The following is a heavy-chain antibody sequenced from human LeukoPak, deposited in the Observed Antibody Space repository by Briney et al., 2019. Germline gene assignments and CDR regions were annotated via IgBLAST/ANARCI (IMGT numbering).Heavy chain of an antibody. CDR2: ISGSGGST. D-gene: IGHD3-10*01. Sequence: GGSLRLSCAAYGFTFSSYAMTWVRQAPGKGLEWVSAISGSGGSTYYADSVKGRFTISRDNSKNTLYLQMNSLRAEDTAVYFCAKGTFGERYRPFDYWGQGTLVTVSS. V-gene: IGHV3-23*01. J-gene: IGHJ4*02. CDR1: GFTFSSYA. CDR3: AKGTFGERYRPFDY.